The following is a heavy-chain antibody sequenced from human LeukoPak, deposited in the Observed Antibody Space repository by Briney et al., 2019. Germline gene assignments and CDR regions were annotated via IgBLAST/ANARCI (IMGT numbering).Heavy chain of an antibody. CDR2: IKQDGSEK. D-gene: IGHD3-10*01. J-gene: IGHJ4*02. CDR3: ARTIGYGSGNDQAGG. V-gene: IGHV3-7*01. CDR1: GFTFSSFA. Sequence: GGSLRLSCAASGFTFSSFAMGWVRQAPGQGLEWVANIKQDGSEKYYVDSVKGRFTISRDNAKNSLYLQMNSLRAEDTAVYYCARTIGYGSGNDQAGGWGPGTLVSVSS.